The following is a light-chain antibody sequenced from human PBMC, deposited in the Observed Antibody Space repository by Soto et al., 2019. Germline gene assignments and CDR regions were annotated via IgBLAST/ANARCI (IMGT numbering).Light chain of an antibody. CDR3: QQGNTWPPAT. CDR1: QSVSSN. V-gene: IGKV3-15*01. Sequence: EIVMTQSPATLSVSPGERATLSCRASQSVSSNLAWYQQKPGQAPRLLIYGASTRATGIPARFSGSGSGTEFTLTISSLQSEDFAVYYCQQGNTWPPATLGQGNKVDIK. J-gene: IGKJ1*01. CDR2: GAS.